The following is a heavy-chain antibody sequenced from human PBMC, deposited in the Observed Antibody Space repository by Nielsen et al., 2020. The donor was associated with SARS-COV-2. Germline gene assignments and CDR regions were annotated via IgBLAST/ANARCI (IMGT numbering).Heavy chain of an antibody. CDR3: ARIPYYGSGGDL. J-gene: IGHJ2*01. CDR2: IYYSGST. D-gene: IGHD3-10*01. CDR1: GGSISSYY. V-gene: IGHV4-59*01. Sequence: SETLSLTCTVSGGSISSYYWSWIRQPPGKGLEWIGYIYYSGSTNYNPSLKSRVTISVDTSKNQFSLKLSSVTAADTAVYYCARIPYYGSGGDLWGRGTLVTVSS.